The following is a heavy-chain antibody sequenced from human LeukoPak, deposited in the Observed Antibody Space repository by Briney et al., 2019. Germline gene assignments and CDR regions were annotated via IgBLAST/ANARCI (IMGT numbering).Heavy chain of an antibody. Sequence: GESLKISCKGSGYSFTSYWIGWVRQMPGKGLEWMGIIYPGDSDTRYSPSFQGQVPISADKSISTAYMQWSSLKASDTAMYYCARLGKLYYYGSGSYYSWFDPWGQGTLVTVSS. CDR1: GYSFTSYW. J-gene: IGHJ5*02. CDR2: IYPGDSDT. CDR3: ARLGKLYYYGSGSYYSWFDP. V-gene: IGHV5-51*01. D-gene: IGHD3-10*01.